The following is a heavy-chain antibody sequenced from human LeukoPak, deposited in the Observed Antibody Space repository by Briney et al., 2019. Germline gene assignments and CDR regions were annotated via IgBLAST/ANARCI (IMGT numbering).Heavy chain of an antibody. Sequence: PSETLSLTCTVSGGSISSYYWSWIRQPPGKGLEWIGYIYYSGSTNYNPSLKSRVTISVDTSKNQFSLKLSSVTAADTAVYYCARGAPEYCSSTSCYPYECGMDVWGQGTTVTVSS. CDR3: ARGAPEYCSSTSCYPYECGMDV. CDR2: IYYSGST. V-gene: IGHV4-59*01. CDR1: GGSISSYY. J-gene: IGHJ6*02. D-gene: IGHD2-2*01.